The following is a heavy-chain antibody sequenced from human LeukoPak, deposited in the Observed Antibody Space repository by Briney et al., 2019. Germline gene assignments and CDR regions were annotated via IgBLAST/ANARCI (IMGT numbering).Heavy chain of an antibody. V-gene: IGHV4-39*07. CDR2: IYSGGSS. CDR3: ARASHTAMATFDY. Sequence: SETLSLTCTVSGGSISSSSYCWGWIRQPPGKELEWIGSIYSGGSSYYNPSLKSRVTISVDTSKNQFSLKLSSVTAADTAVYYCARASHTAMATFDYWGQGTLVTVSS. CDR1: GGSISSSSYC. D-gene: IGHD5-18*01. J-gene: IGHJ4*02.